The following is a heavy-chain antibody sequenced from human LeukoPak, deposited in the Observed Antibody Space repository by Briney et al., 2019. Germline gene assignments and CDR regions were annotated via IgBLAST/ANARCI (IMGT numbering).Heavy chain of an antibody. V-gene: IGHV1-69*13. D-gene: IGHD3-3*01. CDR3: ARGDFWSGYQRQSPLNY. J-gene: IGHJ4*02. CDR1: GGTFSSYV. Sequence: SVKVSCKASGGTFSSYVISWVRQAPGQGLEWMGGIIPIFGTANYAQKFQGRVTITADESTSTAYMELSSLRSEDTAVYYCARGDFWSGYQRQSPLNYWGQGTLVTVSS. CDR2: IIPIFGTA.